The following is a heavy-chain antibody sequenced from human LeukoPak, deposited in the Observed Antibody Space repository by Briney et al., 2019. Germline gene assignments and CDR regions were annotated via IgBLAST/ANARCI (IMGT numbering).Heavy chain of an antibody. V-gene: IGHV1-2*02. D-gene: IGHD3-22*01. CDR3: ARVYRVTYYYDSSGLRHRDFEYFHH. CDR2: INPNSGGT. CDR1: GYTFTGYY. Sequence: GASVKVSCKASGYTFTGYYMHWVRQAPGQGLEWMGWINPNSGGTNYAQKFQGRVTMTRDTSISTAYMELSRLRSDDTAVYYCARVYRVTYYYDSSGLRHRDFEYFHHWGQGTLVTVSS. J-gene: IGHJ1*01.